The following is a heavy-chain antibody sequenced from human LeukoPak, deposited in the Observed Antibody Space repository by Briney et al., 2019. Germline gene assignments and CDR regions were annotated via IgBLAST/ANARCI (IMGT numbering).Heavy chain of an antibody. CDR2: INWNGGST. V-gene: IGHV3-20*01. Sequence: GGSLRLSCAASGFTFSSYEMNWVRQAPGKGLEWVSGINWNGGSTGYADSVKGRFTISRDNAKNSLYLQMNSLRAEDTALYHCARKGLGGELGGFDYWGQGTLVTVSS. CDR1: GFTFSSYE. J-gene: IGHJ4*02. CDR3: ARKGLGGELGGFDY. D-gene: IGHD1-26*01.